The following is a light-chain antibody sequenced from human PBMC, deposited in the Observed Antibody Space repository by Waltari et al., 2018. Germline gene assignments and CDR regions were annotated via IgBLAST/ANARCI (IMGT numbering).Light chain of an antibody. CDR1: QNINSW. CDR3: QQYRTNPWA. J-gene: IGKJ1*01. Sequence: DIQMARSPPILSASFGNGVTLTCRASQNINSWLAWYQQKPGMAPKLLISKASTLESGVPSRFSGSGSGTEFTLTISSLQPDDLATYYCQQYRTNPWAFGQGTKV. CDR2: KAS. V-gene: IGKV1-5*03.